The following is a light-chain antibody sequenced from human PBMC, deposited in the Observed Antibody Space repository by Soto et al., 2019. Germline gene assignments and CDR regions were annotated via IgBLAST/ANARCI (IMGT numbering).Light chain of an antibody. Sequence: EVVMTQSPATLSVSPGERATLSCRASQSVSINLAWYQQKPGQAPRLLIYGASNRATGIPARFSGSGSGTEFTLTISSLQSEDFAVYYCQQYYNWPRSFGQGTKVDI. J-gene: IGKJ1*01. V-gene: IGKV3D-15*01. CDR2: GAS. CDR3: QQYYNWPRS. CDR1: QSVSIN.